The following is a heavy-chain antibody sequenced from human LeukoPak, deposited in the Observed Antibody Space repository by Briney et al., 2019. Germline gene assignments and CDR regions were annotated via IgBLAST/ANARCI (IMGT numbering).Heavy chain of an antibody. V-gene: IGHV3-30*19. D-gene: IGHD2-2*01. Sequence: GGSLRLSCVASGFTFSSYGIHWVRQDPGKGLEWVAVISYDGSNKYYADSVKGRFTISGDNSKNTLYLQMNSLRAEDTAVYYCATRDCSSTSCAELDAFDIWGQGTMVTVSS. J-gene: IGHJ3*02. CDR3: ATRDCSSTSCAELDAFDI. CDR2: ISYDGSNK. CDR1: GFTFSSYG.